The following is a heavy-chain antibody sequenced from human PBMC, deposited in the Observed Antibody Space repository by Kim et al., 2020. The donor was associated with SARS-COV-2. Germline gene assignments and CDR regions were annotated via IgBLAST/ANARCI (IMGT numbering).Heavy chain of an antibody. Sequence: GGSLRLSCAASGFSFSSYGMHWVRQAPGKGLEWVAYISYDGSDKFYADSVKGRFTISRDNSNNTLSLQTNSLRAEDTAVFYCARGRVDSKDGWYFDVLGR. CDR3: ARGRVDSKDGWYFDV. J-gene: IGHJ2*01. CDR1: GFSFSSYG. V-gene: IGHV3-33*01. CDR2: ISYDGSDK. D-gene: IGHD2-15*01.